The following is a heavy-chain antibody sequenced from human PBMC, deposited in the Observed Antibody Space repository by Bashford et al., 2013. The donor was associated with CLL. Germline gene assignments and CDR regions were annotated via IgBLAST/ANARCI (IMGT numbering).Heavy chain of an antibody. CDR1: GFTFSSYA. CDR2: ISHDGSNK. D-gene: IGHD2-8*01. V-gene: IGHV3-30-3*01. Sequence: GGSLRLSCAASGFTFSSYAMHWVRQAPGKGLEWVAVISHDGSNKYYADSVKGRFTISRDNSKNTLYLQMNSLRAEDTAVYYCASLTDRHIVLIRGDWYFDLWGRGTLVTVSS. J-gene: IGHJ2*01. CDR3: ASLTDRHIVLIRGDWYFDL.